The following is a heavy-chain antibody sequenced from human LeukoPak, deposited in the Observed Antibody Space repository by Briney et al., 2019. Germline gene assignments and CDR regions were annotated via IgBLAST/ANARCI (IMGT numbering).Heavy chain of an antibody. V-gene: IGHV3-48*02. J-gene: IGHJ4*02. CDR1: GFTFSSYM. D-gene: IGHD5-12*01. CDR2: INSNSRTI. CDR3: ASDPGGYPY. Sequence: GGSLRLSCAASGFTFSSYMMNWVRQAPGKGLEWVSYINSNSRTIYYADSVKGRFTVSRDNAKNSLYLQMNSLRDEDTAVYYCASDPGGYPYWGQGTLVTVSS.